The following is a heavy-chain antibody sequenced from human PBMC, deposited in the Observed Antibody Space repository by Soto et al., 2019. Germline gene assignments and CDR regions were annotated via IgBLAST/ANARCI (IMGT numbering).Heavy chain of an antibody. J-gene: IGHJ6*02. V-gene: IGHV4-31*03. Sequence: PSETLSLTCTVSGGSISSGGYYWSWIRQHPGKGLEWIGYIYYIGSTYYNPSLKSRVTISVDTSKNQFSLKLSSVTAADTAVYYCARAPTSIVVVPAATERQPFTVGAYGMDVWGQGTTVTVSS. CDR2: IYYIGST. D-gene: IGHD2-2*01. CDR1: GGSISSGGYY. CDR3: ARAPTSIVVVPAATERQPFTVGAYGMDV.